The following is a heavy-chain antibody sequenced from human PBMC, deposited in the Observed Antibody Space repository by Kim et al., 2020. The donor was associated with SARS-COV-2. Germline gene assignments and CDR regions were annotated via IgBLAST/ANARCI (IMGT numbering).Heavy chain of an antibody. D-gene: IGHD3-22*01. Sequence: SVKVSCKASGGTFSSYAISWVRQAPGQGLEWMGGIIPLFGTANYAQKFQGRVTITADESTSTAYMELSSLRSEDTAVYYCARGYYDSSGYYRGGYFQYWGQGTLVTVSS. V-gene: IGHV1-69*13. J-gene: IGHJ1*01. CDR2: IIPLFGTA. CDR1: GGTFSSYA. CDR3: ARGYYDSSGYYRGGYFQY.